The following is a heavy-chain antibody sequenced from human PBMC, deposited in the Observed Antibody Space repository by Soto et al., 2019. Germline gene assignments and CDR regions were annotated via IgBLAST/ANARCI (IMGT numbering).Heavy chain of an antibody. CDR2: ISGSGGST. D-gene: IGHD5-18*01. V-gene: IGHV3-23*01. CDR3: ASQPHSYGPFDY. J-gene: IGHJ4*02. Sequence: GSLRLSCAASGFTFSSYAMSWVRQAPGKGQEWVSAISGSGGSTYYADSVKGRFTISRDNSKNTLYLQMNSLRAEDTAVYYCASQPHSYGPFDYWGQGTLVTVSS. CDR1: GFTFSSYA.